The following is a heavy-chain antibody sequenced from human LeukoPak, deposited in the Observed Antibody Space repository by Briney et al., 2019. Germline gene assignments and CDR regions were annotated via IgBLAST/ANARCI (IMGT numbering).Heavy chain of an antibody. CDR3: AREKYCSSTSCPITYYAWFDP. CDR1: GGSISSSSYY. V-gene: IGHV4-39*07. CDR2: IYYSGST. D-gene: IGHD2-2*01. J-gene: IGHJ5*02. Sequence: SETLSLTCTVSGGSISSSSYYWGWIRQPPGKGLEWIGSIYYSGSTYYNPSLKSRVTISVDTSKNQFSLKLSSVTAADTAVYYCAREKYCSSTSCPITYYAWFDPWGQGTLVTVSS.